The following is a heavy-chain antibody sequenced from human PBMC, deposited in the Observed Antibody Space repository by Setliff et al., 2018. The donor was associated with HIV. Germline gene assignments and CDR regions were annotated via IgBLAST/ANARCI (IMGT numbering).Heavy chain of an antibody. V-gene: IGHV3-21*01. Sequence: GESLKISCAASGFTFSSYSMNWVRQAPGKGLEWVSSISSSSSYIYYADSVKGRFTISRDNAKNSLYLQMNSLRAEETAVYYCARSNCGGDCDAFDIWGQGTMVTVSS. D-gene: IGHD2-21*02. CDR3: ARSNCGGDCDAFDI. J-gene: IGHJ3*02. CDR1: GFTFSSYS. CDR2: ISSSSSYI.